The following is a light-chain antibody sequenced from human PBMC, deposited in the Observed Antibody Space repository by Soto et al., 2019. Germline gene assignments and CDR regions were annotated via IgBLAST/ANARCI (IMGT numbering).Light chain of an antibody. Sequence: EIVLTQSPATLSVSPGERVTLSCRASQNLHSFLNWYQQRPGQAPRPLIYDGSKRAAGVPDRFSGSGAGAYFNLTISRLEPADFGVYYCQQYGSSHTFGQGTRLEN. CDR1: QNLHSF. J-gene: IGKJ5*01. CDR3: QQYGSSHT. V-gene: IGKV3-20*01. CDR2: DGS.